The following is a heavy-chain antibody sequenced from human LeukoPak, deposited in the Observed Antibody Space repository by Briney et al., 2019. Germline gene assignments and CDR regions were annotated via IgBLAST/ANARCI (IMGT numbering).Heavy chain of an antibody. CDR2: ISYDGSNK. CDR3: ATDKLGSGYASDFDY. J-gene: IGHJ4*02. D-gene: IGHD2-15*01. CDR1: GFTFSSYG. V-gene: IGHV3-30*03. Sequence: GGSLRLSCAASGFTFSSYGMHWVRQAPGKGLEWVAVISYDGSNKYYADSVKGRFTISRDNSKNTLYLQMNSLRAEDTAVYYCATDKLGSGYASDFDYWGQGTLVTVSS.